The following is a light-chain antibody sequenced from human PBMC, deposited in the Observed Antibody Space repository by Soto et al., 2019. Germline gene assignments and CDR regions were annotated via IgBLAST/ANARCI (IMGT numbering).Light chain of an antibody. CDR3: SSYVGSSTLV. CDR2: EGS. CDR1: SSDVGNYNL. V-gene: IGLV2-23*01. Sequence: QSALTQPASVSGSPGQSITISCTGTSSDVGNYNLVSWYQQHPGKAPKLMIYEGSKRPSGVSNRFSGSKSGNTASLTISGLQAEDEADYYCSSYVGSSTLVFGGGTQLTVL. J-gene: IGLJ2*01.